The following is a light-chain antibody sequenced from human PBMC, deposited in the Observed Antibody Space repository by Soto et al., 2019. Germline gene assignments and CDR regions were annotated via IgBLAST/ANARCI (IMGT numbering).Light chain of an antibody. Sequence: DIVLTQSPATLSLSPGERATLSCRASQSVSSYLAWYQQKPGQAPRLLIYDASNRATGIPARFSGSGSGTDFTFTISSLEPEDFAIYYCQQRSGWYTFGQGTKLEIK. CDR1: QSVSSY. V-gene: IGKV3-11*01. CDR3: QQRSGWYT. J-gene: IGKJ2*01. CDR2: DAS.